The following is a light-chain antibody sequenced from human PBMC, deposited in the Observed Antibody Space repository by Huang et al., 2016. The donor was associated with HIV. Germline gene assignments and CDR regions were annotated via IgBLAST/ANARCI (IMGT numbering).Light chain of an antibody. Sequence: DIQMTQSPSSLSTSVGARVTITCRASQDINNRLAWYRQKPGKAPASLIYAASNLQSGVPSRFSGSGAGTYFTLTISSLQPEDFATYYCQQFDTFPYTFGRGTMLDI. CDR2: AAS. J-gene: IGKJ2*01. CDR3: QQFDTFPYT. V-gene: IGKV1-16*01. CDR1: QDINNR.